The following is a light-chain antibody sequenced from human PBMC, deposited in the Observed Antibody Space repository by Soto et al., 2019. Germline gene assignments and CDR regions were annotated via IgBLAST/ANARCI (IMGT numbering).Light chain of an antibody. J-gene: IGKJ2*01. CDR3: LQYDDLPYT. CDR2: DAS. CDR1: QDISNY. V-gene: IGKV1-33*01. Sequence: DIQMTQSPSSLSASVGDRVTITCQASQDISNYLNWYQQKPGKAPNLRIYDASKLKTGVPSRFSGSGSGTDFTFTISSLQPDDIATYYCLQYDDLPYTCGQGTKLEIK.